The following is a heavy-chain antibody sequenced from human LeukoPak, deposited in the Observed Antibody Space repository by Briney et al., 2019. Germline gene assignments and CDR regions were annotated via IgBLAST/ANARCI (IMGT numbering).Heavy chain of an antibody. J-gene: IGHJ5*02. CDR1: RFTFSSYA. D-gene: IGHD2-2*01. CDR3: ARDRVGVQVPAANTNWFDP. Sequence: GGSLRLSCAASRFTFSSYALSWVRQAPGRGLEWVSTISGRDTGTYYADSVKGRFTISRDNSKNTLFLQMHSLRVEDTAIYYCARDRVGVQVPAANTNWFDPWGQGTLVTVSS. V-gene: IGHV3-23*01. CDR2: ISGRDTGT.